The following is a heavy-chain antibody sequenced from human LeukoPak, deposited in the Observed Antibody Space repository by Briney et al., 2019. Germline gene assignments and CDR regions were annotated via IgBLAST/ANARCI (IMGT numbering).Heavy chain of an antibody. V-gene: IGHV4-39*07. CDR2: IYYSGST. D-gene: IGHD6-13*01. CDR1: GGSISSSSYY. J-gene: IGHJ6*03. Sequence: SETLSLTCTVSGGSISSSSYYWGWIRQPPGKGLEWIGSIYYSGSTYYNPSLKSRVTISVDTSKNQFSLKLSSVTAADTAVDYCAREDSSSWYEKTGENFSPSYYYYYYYMDVWGKGTTVTVSS. CDR3: AREDSSSWYEKTGENFSPSYYYYYYYMDV.